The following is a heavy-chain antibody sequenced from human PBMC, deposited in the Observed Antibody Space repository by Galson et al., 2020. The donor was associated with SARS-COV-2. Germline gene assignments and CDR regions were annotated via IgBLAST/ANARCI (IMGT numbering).Heavy chain of an antibody. D-gene: IGHD6-25*01. V-gene: IGHV3-11*01. CDR2: INGRGTTV. CDR3: ARRLLGPYGMDV. Sequence: GRSLRLSCAASGFTFSDYYMIWIRQAPGQGLVCVSYINGRGTTVYYAESVKGRFTISRDSSKSSLFLQMNSLRAEDTAVYYCARRLLGPYGMDVWGQVTTVTISS. J-gene: IGHJ6*02. CDR1: GFTFSDYY.